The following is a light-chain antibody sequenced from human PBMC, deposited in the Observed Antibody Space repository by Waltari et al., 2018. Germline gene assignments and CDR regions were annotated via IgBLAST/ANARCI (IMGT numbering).Light chain of an antibody. CDR1: QRVSSS. Sequence: EIVMTQSPATLTVSPGERATLSCMASQRVSSSLAWYQQKPGRAPRLLIYGASSRAAGIPARFSGSGSGTEFTLTISSLQSEDFAVYYCQQYNNWPPYTFGQGTKLEIK. CDR2: GAS. V-gene: IGKV3-15*01. CDR3: QQYNNWPPYT. J-gene: IGKJ2*01.